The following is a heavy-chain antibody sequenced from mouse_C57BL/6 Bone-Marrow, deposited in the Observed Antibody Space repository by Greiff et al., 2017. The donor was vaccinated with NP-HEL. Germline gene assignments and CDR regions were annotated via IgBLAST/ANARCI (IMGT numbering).Heavy chain of an antibody. J-gene: IGHJ2*01. Sequence: QVQLQQPGAELVKPGASVKLSCKASGYTITSYWMHWVKQRPGQGLEWIGMIHPNSGSTNYNEKFKSKATLTVDKSSSPAYMQLSSLTSEDSAVYYCGRRRMVTFDYWGQGTTLTVSS. CDR2: IHPNSGST. D-gene: IGHD2-3*01. CDR1: GYTITSYW. V-gene: IGHV1-64*01. CDR3: GRRRMVTFDY.